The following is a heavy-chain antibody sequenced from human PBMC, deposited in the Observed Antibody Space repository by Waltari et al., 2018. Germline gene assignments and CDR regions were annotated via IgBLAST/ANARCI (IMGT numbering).Heavy chain of an antibody. CDR3: ARDRDNSGYPRLHD. J-gene: IGHJ4*02. CDR2: MYYSGTT. V-gene: IGHV4-59*01. CDR1: GGPLNSYY. Sequence: QMQLQESGPGLVKPSETLSLTCTVSGGPLNSYYWSWIRQPPGKGLEWIGYMYYSGTTNYNPSLKSRVTISVETSKNQFSLRLSSVTAADTAVYYCARDRDNSGYPRLHDWGQGTLVTVSS. D-gene: IGHD3-22*01.